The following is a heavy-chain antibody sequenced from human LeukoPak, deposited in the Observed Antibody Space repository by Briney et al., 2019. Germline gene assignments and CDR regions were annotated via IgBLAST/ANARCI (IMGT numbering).Heavy chain of an antibody. J-gene: IGHJ4*02. Sequence: PGGSLRLSCTASGFTFGDYAMSWFRQAPGNGLEWVGFIRSKAYGGTTEYAASVKGRFSISRDDSKSIAYLQMNSLKTEDTAVYYCTRSRVVGAIPYYFDYCGQGTLVTVSS. D-gene: IGHD1-26*01. V-gene: IGHV3-49*03. CDR2: IRSKAYGGTT. CDR3: TRSRVVGAIPYYFDY. CDR1: GFTFGDYA.